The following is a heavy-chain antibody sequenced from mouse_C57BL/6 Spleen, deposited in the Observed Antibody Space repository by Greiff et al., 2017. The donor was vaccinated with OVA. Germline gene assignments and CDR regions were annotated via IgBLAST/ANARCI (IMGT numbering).Heavy chain of an antibody. V-gene: IGHV1-82*01. CDR3: ARGFITRVYFDV. CDR2: IYPGDGDT. Sequence: QVQLQQSGPELVKPGASVKISCKASGYAFSSSWMNWVKQRPGKGLEWIGRIYPGDGDTNYNGKFKGKATLTADKSSSTAYMQLSSLTSEDSAVYFCARGFITRVYFDVWGTGTTVTVSS. J-gene: IGHJ1*03. D-gene: IGHD1-1*01. CDR1: GYAFSSSW.